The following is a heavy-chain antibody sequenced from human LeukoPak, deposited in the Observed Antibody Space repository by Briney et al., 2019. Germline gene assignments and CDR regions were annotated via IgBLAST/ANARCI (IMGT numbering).Heavy chain of an antibody. J-gene: IGHJ4*02. D-gene: IGHD2-2*01. Sequence: ASVKVSCEASGGTFSNFDISWVRQAPGQGLEWMGGIITIFGTTDYAQRFQDRLTITADKSTNTAYMELSSLRSEDTAIYYCARDMGYCSAKSCYSPMDYWGQGTLVTVSS. CDR3: ARDMGYCSAKSCYSPMDY. CDR1: GGTFSNFD. CDR2: IITIFGTT. V-gene: IGHV1-69*06.